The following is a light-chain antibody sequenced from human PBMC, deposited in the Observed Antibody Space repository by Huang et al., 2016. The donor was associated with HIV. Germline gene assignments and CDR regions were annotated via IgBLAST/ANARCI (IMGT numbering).Light chain of an antibody. CDR1: QNVSTN. V-gene: IGKV3-15*01. Sequence: EIVMTQSPVTMSVSQGESATLSCRASQNVSTNLAWYQHKPGRAPRLLIYGASTRATSVPARFSASGSGTEFTLTVGGLRSDDFAVYYCQHYDNWAPATFGQGTKLEFK. CDR3: QHYDNWAPAT. CDR2: GAS. J-gene: IGKJ1*01.